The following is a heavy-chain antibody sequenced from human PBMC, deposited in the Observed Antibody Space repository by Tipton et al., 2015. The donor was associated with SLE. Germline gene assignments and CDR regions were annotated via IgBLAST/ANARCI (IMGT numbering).Heavy chain of an antibody. J-gene: IGHJ6*03. CDR2: ISAYNGNT. CDR1: GGTFSSYA. Sequence: QLVQSGAEVKKPGSSVKVSCKASGGTFSSYAISWVRQAPGQGLEWMGWISAYNGNTNYAQELQGRVTMTTDTSTSTAYMELRSLRSDDTAVYYCARGDLYYYSYMDVWGKGTTVTVSS. V-gene: IGHV1-18*01. CDR3: ARGDLYYYSYMDV.